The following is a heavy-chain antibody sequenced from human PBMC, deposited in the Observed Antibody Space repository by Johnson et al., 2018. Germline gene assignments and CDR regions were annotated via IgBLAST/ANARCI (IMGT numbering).Heavy chain of an antibody. CDR2: ISYDGSNK. Sequence: VQLGESGGGLVKPGGSLRLCCAASGFTFSSYAMHWVRQARGKGLEWVAVISYDGSNKYYADSLKGRFTISRDNPKNTLYLQMNSLRAEDTAVYYCAKANYYGSGSYYSAFDIWGQGTMVTVSS. CDR3: AKANYYGSGSYYSAFDI. V-gene: IGHV3-30-3*01. J-gene: IGHJ3*02. CDR1: GFTFSSYA. D-gene: IGHD3-10*01.